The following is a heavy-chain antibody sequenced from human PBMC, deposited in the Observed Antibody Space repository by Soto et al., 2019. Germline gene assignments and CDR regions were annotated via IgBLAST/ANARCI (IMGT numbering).Heavy chain of an antibody. CDR1: GYTFTSYG. CDR3: ARATPLITGTTSDWFDP. V-gene: IGHV1-18*01. Sequence: QVQLVQSGAEVKKPGASVKVSCKASGYTFTSYGISWVRQAPGQGLEWMGWISAYNGNTNYAQKLQGRVTMTTDTSTSTAYMELRSLRSDDTAVYYYARATPLITGTTSDWFDPWGQGTLVTVSS. CDR2: ISAYNGNT. J-gene: IGHJ5*02. D-gene: IGHD1-7*01.